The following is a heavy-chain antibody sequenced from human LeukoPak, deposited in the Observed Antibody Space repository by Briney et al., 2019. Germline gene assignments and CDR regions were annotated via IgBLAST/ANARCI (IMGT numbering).Heavy chain of an antibody. D-gene: IGHD2-2*02. CDR3: ARVSYCSSTSCYIRSGLHAFDI. CDR1: GGTFSSYA. J-gene: IGHJ3*02. V-gene: IGHV1-69*13. CDR2: IIPIFGTA. Sequence: SVKVSCKGSGGTFSSYAISWVRQAPGQGLEWMGGIIPIFGTANYAQKFQGRVTITADESTSTAYMELSSLRSEDTAVYYCARVSYCSSTSCYIRSGLHAFDIWGQGTMVTVSS.